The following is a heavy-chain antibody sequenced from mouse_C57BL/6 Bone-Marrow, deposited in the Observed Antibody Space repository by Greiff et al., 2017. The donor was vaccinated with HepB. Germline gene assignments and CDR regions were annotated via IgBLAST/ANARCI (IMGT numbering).Heavy chain of an antibody. D-gene: IGHD1-1*01. CDR2: IDPENGDT. Sequence: VQLQQSGAELVRPGASVKLSCTASGFNIKDDYMHWVKQRPEQGLEWIGWIDPENGDTEYASKFQGKATITADTTSNTAYLPLSSLTSEDTAVYYCTMGSSYDYYAMDYWGQGTSVTVSS. CDR1: GFNIKDDY. CDR3: TMGSSYDYYAMDY. V-gene: IGHV14-4*01. J-gene: IGHJ4*01.